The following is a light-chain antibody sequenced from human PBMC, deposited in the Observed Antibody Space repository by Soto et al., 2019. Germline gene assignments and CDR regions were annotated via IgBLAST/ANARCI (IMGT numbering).Light chain of an antibody. J-gene: IGKJ2*01. CDR1: QSISSD. V-gene: IGKV3-15*01. CDR2: GAS. Sequence: EIVMTQSPSTLSVSPLERATLSCRASQSISSDVAWYQQKPGQAPRLLIYGASTTPTGIPARFSGSGSGTEFTLTISSLQSEDFAVYNCQQYNKWPWTFGQGTKVDIK. CDR3: QQYNKWPWT.